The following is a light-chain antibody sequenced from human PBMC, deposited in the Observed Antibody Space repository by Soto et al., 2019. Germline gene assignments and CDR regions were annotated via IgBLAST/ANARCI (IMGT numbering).Light chain of an antibody. CDR3: SSYTSTSSYV. CDR1: SSDIGDYNY. V-gene: IGLV2-14*01. Sequence: NEPASVYGPTARWLTLSCTGNSSDIGDYNYVSWYQQHPGKAPKLMIYEVSNRPSGISNRFSGSKSGNTASLTISGLQADDEADYYCSSYTSTSSYVFGTGTKVTVL. CDR2: EVS. J-gene: IGLJ1*01.